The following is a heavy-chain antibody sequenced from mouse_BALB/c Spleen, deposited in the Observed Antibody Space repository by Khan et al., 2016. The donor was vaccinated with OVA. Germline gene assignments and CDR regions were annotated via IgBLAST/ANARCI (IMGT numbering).Heavy chain of an antibody. V-gene: IGHV1-7*01. J-gene: IGHJ3*01. D-gene: IGHD1-3*01. CDR2: IDPSTGYT. Sequence: QVQLKESGAELAKPGASLKMSCTASGYSFITYWIHWVKQRPGQGLEWIGYIDPSTGYTEYNQKFKDKATLTADKSSSTAYMQLTSLTSEDSSGYYCARRGLNGIFVYWGQGTLVTVSA. CDR3: ARRGLNGIFVY. CDR1: GYSFITYW.